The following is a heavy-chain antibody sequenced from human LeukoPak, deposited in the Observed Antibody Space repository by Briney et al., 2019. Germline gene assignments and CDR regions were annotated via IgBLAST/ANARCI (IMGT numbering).Heavy chain of an antibody. Sequence: PGGSLRLSCAASGFAFDDYAMHWVRQAPGKGLEWVSGISWNSGSIGYADSVKGRFTISRDNAKNSLYLQMNSLRAEDTAVYYCARDEYYYDSSGPNPTYFDYWGQGTLVTVSS. CDR3: ARDEYYYDSSGPNPTYFDY. CDR2: ISWNSGSI. J-gene: IGHJ4*02. CDR1: GFAFDDYA. D-gene: IGHD3-22*01. V-gene: IGHV3-9*01.